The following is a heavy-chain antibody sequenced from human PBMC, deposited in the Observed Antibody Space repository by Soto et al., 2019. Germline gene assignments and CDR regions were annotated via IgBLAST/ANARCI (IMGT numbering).Heavy chain of an antibody. Sequence: GGSLRLSCAASGFTFSNFAMIWVRQAPGKGLEWVSGITTSAINTQYADSVKGRFTISRDNSKNTLYLQMNSLRAEDTAVYYCAKADYYDSSVYLPLRQYYYGMDVWGQGTTVTVSS. J-gene: IGHJ6*02. CDR3: AKADYYDSSVYLPLRQYYYGMDV. CDR2: ITTSAINT. CDR1: GFTFSNFA. V-gene: IGHV3-23*01. D-gene: IGHD3-22*01.